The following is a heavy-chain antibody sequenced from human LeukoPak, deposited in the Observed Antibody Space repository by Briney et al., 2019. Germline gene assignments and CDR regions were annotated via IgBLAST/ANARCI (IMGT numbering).Heavy chain of an antibody. Sequence: GASVKVSCKASGGTFSSYAISWVRQAPGQGLEWMGRIIPILGIANYAQKFQGRVTITADKSTSTAYMELSSLRSEDTAVYYCARDHCSGGSCPQKYFQHWGQGTLVTVSS. V-gene: IGHV1-69*04. CDR2: IIPILGIA. D-gene: IGHD2-15*01. J-gene: IGHJ1*01. CDR3: ARDHCSGGSCPQKYFQH. CDR1: GGTFSSYA.